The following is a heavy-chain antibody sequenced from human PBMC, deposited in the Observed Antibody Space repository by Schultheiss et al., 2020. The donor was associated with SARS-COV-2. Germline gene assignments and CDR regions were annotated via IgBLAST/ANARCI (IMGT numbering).Heavy chain of an antibody. CDR2: IYYSGST. Sequence: SQTLSLTCTVSGGSISSYYWSWIRQHPGKGLEWIGYIYYSGSTYYNPSLKSLVTISVDTSKNQFSLKLSSVTAADTAVYYCARVLSRLRYNWFDPWGQGTLVTVSS. CDR3: ARVLSRLRYNWFDP. J-gene: IGHJ5*02. D-gene: IGHD4-17*01. V-gene: IGHV4-31*01. CDR1: GGSISSYY.